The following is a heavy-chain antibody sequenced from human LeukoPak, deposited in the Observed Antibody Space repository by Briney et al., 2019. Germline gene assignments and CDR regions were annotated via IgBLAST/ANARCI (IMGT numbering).Heavy chain of an antibody. CDR3: ASGLPSAHAFDI. Sequence: SVKVSCKASGGTFSSYAISWVRQAPGRGLEWMGGIIPIFGTANYAQKFQGRVTITADESTSTAYMELSSLRSEDTAVYYCASGLPSAHAFDIWGQGTMVTVSS. J-gene: IGHJ3*02. CDR2: IIPIFGTA. D-gene: IGHD3/OR15-3a*01. CDR1: GGTFSSYA. V-gene: IGHV1-69*13.